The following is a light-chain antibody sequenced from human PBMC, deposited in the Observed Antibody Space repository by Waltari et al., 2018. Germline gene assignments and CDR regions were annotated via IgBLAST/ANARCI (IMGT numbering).Light chain of an antibody. CDR2: RNN. J-gene: IGLJ2*01. CDR1: SSNIGSNP. CDR3: AAWDDSLSGPV. Sequence: QSVLTQPPSASGTPGQRVTISCSASSSNIGSNPVYWFHQLPGTAPKLLIYRNNERPSGVPDRFSGSKSGTSASLAISGLRSDDEADYYCAAWDDSLSGPVFGGGTNLTVL. V-gene: IGLV1-47*01.